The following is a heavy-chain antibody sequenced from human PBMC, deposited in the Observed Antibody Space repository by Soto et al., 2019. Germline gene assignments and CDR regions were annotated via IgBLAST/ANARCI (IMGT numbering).Heavy chain of an antibody. CDR2: IWYDGSNK. Sequence: GGSLRLSCAASGFTFNNYGMHWVRQAPGKGLEWVAVIWYDGSNKYYADSVKGRFTISRDNSKNTLYLQMNSLRAEDTAVYYCARDLNYNSSGLWGQGTLVTVSS. CDR3: ARDLNYNSSGL. V-gene: IGHV3-33*01. CDR1: GFTFNNYG. J-gene: IGHJ4*02. D-gene: IGHD3-22*01.